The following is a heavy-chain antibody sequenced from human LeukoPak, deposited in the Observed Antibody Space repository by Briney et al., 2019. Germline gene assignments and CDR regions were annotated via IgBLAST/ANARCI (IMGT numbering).Heavy chain of an antibody. CDR3: ARGRIAVAGTYIPSNWGPQLYYMDV. Sequence: GGSLRLSCAASGFTFSSYWMSWVRQAPGKGLEWVANIKQDGSEKYYVDSVKGRFTISRDSAENSRYLQMNSLRAEDTAVYYCARGRIAVAGTYIPSNWGPQLYYMDVWGKGTTVTVSS. CDR2: IKQDGSEK. CDR1: GFTFSSYW. V-gene: IGHV3-7*01. D-gene: IGHD6-19*01. J-gene: IGHJ6*03.